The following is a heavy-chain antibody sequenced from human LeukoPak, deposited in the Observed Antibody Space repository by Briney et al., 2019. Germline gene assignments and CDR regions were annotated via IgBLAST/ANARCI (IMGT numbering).Heavy chain of an antibody. CDR1: GGSFSGYY. J-gene: IGHJ5*02. D-gene: IGHD3-10*01. Sequence: PSETLSLTCAVYGGSFSGYYWSWIRQPPGKGLEWIGEINHSGSTNYNPSLKSRVTISVDTSKNQFSLKLSSVTAADTAVYYCARGGGSVLLWFGELSAWGQGTLVTVSS. CDR2: INHSGST. CDR3: ARGGGSVLLWFGELSA. V-gene: IGHV4-34*01.